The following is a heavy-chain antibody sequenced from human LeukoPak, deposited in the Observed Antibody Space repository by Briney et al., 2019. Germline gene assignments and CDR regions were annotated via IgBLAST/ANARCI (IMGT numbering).Heavy chain of an antibody. CDR3: ARAGGIFGIDY. J-gene: IGHJ4*02. CDR1: GGSISSYY. CDR2: IYYSVST. Sequence: PSETLSLTCTVSGGSISSYYWSWIRQPPGNGLEWIGYIYYSVSTNYNPSLKSRVAISVDTSKNQFSLKLSSVTAADTAVYYCARAGGIFGIDYWGQGTLVTVYS. V-gene: IGHV4-59*01. D-gene: IGHD3-3*01.